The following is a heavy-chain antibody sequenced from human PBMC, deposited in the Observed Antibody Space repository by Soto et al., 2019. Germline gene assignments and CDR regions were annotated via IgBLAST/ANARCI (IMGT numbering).Heavy chain of an antibody. J-gene: IGHJ4*02. D-gene: IGHD6-13*01. CDR1: GGSMDGYY. Sequence: QVQLQESGPGLVKPSETLSLTCSVSGGSMDGYYWSWIRQTPGQGLEWLGYIYFSGSTRYNPSLKSRLTISLDKSKRQFSMSLSSVTAADTAVYYCARSVATPGTNIDFWGQGPLVTVSS. CDR2: IYFSGST. CDR3: ARSVATPGTNIDF. V-gene: IGHV4-4*09.